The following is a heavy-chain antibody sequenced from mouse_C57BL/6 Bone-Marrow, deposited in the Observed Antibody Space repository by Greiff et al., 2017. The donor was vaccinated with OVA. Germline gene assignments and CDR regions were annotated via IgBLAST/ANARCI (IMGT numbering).Heavy chain of an antibody. CDR2: ISSGGDYI. Sequence: EVKVVESGAGLVKPGGSLKLSCAASGFTFSSYAMSWVRQTPEKRLEWVAYISSGGDYIYYADTVKGRFTISRDNARNTLYLQMSSLKSEDTAMYYCTREVVAWYFDVWGTGTTVTVSS. CDR1: GFTFSSYA. V-gene: IGHV5-9-1*02. J-gene: IGHJ1*03. CDR3: TREVVAWYFDV. D-gene: IGHD1-1*01.